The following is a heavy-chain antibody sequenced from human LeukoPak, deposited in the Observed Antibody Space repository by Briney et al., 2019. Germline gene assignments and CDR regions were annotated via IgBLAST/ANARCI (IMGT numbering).Heavy chain of an antibody. J-gene: IGHJ6*03. D-gene: IGHD3-9*01. Sequence: ASVKVSCKASGYTFTGYYMHWVRQAPRQGLEWMGRINPNSGGTNYAQKFQGGVTMTRDTSISTAYMELSRLRSDDTAVYYCAREEQYYDILTGYYSYYYYYMDVWGKGTTVTVSS. CDR1: GYTFTGYY. CDR2: INPNSGGT. CDR3: AREEQYYDILTGYYSYYYYYMDV. V-gene: IGHV1-2*06.